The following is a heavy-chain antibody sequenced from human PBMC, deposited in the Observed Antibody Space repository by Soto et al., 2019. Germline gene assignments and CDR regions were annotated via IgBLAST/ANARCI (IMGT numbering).Heavy chain of an antibody. J-gene: IGHJ4*02. D-gene: IGHD6-19*01. CDR3: AHRGSSGWYGRGWDYFDY. CDR2: IYWNDDK. Sequence: QITLKESGPTLVKPTQPLTLTCTFSGFSLSTSGVGVGWIRQPPGKALEWLALIYWNDDKRYSPSLKSRLTITKDTSKNQVVLTMTNMDPVDTATYYCAHRGSSGWYGRGWDYFDYWGQGTLVTVSS. V-gene: IGHV2-5*01. CDR1: GFSLSTSGVG.